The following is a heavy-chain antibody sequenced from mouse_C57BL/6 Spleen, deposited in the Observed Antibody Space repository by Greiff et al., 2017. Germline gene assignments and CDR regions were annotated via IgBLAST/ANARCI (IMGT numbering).Heavy chain of an antibody. CDR3: ARWLLRGAMDY. V-gene: IGHV1-54*01. Sequence: VQVVESGAELVRPGTSVKVSCKASGYAFTNYLIEWVKQRPGQGLEWIGVINPGSGGTNYNEKFKGKATLTADKSSSTAYMQLSSLTSEDSAVYFCARWLLRGAMDYWGQGTSVTVSS. CDR2: INPGSGGT. CDR1: GYAFTNYL. J-gene: IGHJ4*01. D-gene: IGHD2-3*01.